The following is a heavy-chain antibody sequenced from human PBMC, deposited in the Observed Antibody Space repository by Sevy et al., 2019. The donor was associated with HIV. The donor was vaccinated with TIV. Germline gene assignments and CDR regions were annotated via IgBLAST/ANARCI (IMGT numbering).Heavy chain of an antibody. Sequence: GGSLRLSCAASGFTFSSYAMHWVRQAPGKGLEWVAVISYDGSNKYYADSVKGRFTISGDNSKNTLYRQMNSRRAEETAVYYCARGGVVVTAMIRNWGQGTLVTVSS. V-gene: IGHV3-30-3*01. D-gene: IGHD2-21*02. J-gene: IGHJ4*02. CDR2: ISYDGSNK. CDR1: GFTFSSYA. CDR3: ARGGVVVTAMIRN.